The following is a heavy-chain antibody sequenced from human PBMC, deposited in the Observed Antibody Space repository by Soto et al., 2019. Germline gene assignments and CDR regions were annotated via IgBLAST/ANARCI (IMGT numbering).Heavy chain of an antibody. CDR1: VYNLNTVH. CDR3: AGGNFGY. CDR2: MNPNSGNT. J-gene: IGHJ4*02. V-gene: IGHV1-8*02. Sequence: SVNRACKGSVYNLNTVHSDWVRQDTGHGLEWMGWMNPNSGNTGYAQELRGRVTMTRNTSDTTAYMELTSLTSEATGVYYCAGGNFGYWRQGTLVIVSS. D-gene: IGHD3-10*01.